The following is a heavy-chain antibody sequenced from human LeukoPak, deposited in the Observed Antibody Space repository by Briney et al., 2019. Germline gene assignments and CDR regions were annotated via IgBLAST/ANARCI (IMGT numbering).Heavy chain of an antibody. CDR3: VRHEGSISGWPFDY. CDR1: GYSFSTYW. Sequence: GESLKISCRGSGYSFSTYWIGWVRQMPGKGLEWMGIIYPGDSATRYSPSFQGQVTISADKSISTAYLQWSSLKASDTAMYYCVRHEGSISGWPFDYWGQGTLVTVSS. J-gene: IGHJ4*02. CDR2: IYPGDSAT. V-gene: IGHV5-51*01. D-gene: IGHD6-19*01.